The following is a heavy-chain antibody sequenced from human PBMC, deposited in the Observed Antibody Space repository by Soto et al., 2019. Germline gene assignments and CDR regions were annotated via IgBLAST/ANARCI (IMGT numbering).Heavy chain of an antibody. CDR3: ARDRVLRYFDWLLPQYYFDY. J-gene: IGHJ4*02. V-gene: IGHV1-3*01. Sequence: ASVKVSCKASGYTFTSYAMHWVRQAPGQRLEWMGWINAGNGNTKYSQKFQGRVTITRDTSASTAYMELSSLRSEDTAVYYCARDRVLRYFDWLLPQYYFDYWGQGTLVTVS. D-gene: IGHD3-9*01. CDR1: GYTFTSYA. CDR2: INAGNGNT.